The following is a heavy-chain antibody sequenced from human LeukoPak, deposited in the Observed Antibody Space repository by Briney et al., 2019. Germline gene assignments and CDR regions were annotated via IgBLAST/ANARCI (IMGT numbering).Heavy chain of an antibody. CDR1: GGSISSGDYY. CDR3: ARDSYDILTNDY. CDR2: IYYSGST. Sequence: PSQTLPLTCTVSGGSISSGDYYWSWIRQPPGKGLEWIGYIYYSGSTYYNPSLKSRVTISVDTSKNQFSLKLSSVTAADTAVYYCARDSYDILTNDYWGQGTLVTVSS. D-gene: IGHD3-9*01. J-gene: IGHJ4*02. V-gene: IGHV4-30-4*01.